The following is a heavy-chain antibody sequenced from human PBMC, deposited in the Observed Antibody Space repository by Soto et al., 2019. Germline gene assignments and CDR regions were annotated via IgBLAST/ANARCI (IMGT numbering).Heavy chain of an antibody. CDR2: ISSSSSYI. D-gene: IGHD6-6*01. V-gene: IGHV3-21*01. J-gene: IGHJ1*01. CDR3: ARDGSSSAFVFQH. CDR1: GFTFSSYS. Sequence: PGGSLRLSCAASGFTFSSYSMNWVRQAPGKGLEWVSSISSSSSYIYYADSVKGRFTISRDNAKNSLYLQMNSLRAEDTAVYYCARDGSSSAFVFQHWGQGTLVTVSS.